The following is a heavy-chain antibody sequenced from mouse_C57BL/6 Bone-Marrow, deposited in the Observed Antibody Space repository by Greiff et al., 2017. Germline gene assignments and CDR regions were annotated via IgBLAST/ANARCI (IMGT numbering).Heavy chain of an antibody. CDR2: IDPSDSYT. D-gene: IGHD1-1*01. V-gene: IGHV1-50*01. CDR1: GYTFTSYW. Sequence: VQLQQPGAELVKPGASVKLSCKASGYTFTSYWMQWVKQRPGQGLEWIGEIDPSDSYTNYNQKFKGKATLTVDTSSSTAYMQLSSLTSEDSAVYYCASVITTVVAHYYAMDYWGQGTSVTVSS. CDR3: ASVITTVVAHYYAMDY. J-gene: IGHJ4*01.